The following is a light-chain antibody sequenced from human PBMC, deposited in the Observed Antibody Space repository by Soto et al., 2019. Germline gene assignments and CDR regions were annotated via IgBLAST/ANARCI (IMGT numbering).Light chain of an antibody. V-gene: IGKV3-15*01. J-gene: IGKJ4*01. CDR1: QSVFSN. Sequence: EVVMTQSPATLSLFPGERATLSCRASQSVFSNLAWYQQKNGQAPRLLIYGASTRATGIPARFSGSGSGTEFTLTISSLQSEDFAVYYCHRYNDWPPATFGGGTKVEIK. CDR3: HRYNDWPPAT. CDR2: GAS.